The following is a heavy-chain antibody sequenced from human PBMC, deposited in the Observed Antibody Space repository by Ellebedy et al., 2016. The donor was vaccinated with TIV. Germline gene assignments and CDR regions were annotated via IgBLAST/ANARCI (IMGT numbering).Heavy chain of an antibody. CDR1: GGSFSGVG. CDR2: ISHTGAA. Sequence: GSLRLSCEVYGGSFSGVGWSWIRQAPGKGLEWVGEISHTGAANYNPSLKSRVAISADMSKRQLFLRLSSVTAADTGTYYCARVSGWFWLDPWGQGSLVTVSS. V-gene: IGHV4-34*01. D-gene: IGHD6-19*01. CDR3: ARVSGWFWLDP. J-gene: IGHJ5*02.